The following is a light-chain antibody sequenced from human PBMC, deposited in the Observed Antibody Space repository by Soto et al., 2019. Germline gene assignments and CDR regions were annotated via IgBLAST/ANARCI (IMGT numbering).Light chain of an antibody. CDR1: NSDVGDYNF. CDR2: DAS. J-gene: IGLJ2*01. CDR3: CSSTRRNTTVI. Sequence: QSALTQPASVSGSPGRSITISCTGANSDVGDYNFVSWYQHHPGKAPKLMIYDASNRPSGVSNRFSGSKSGNTASLTISGVQAEEEAEYYCCSSTRRNTTVIFRGGTQLTVL. V-gene: IGLV2-14*03.